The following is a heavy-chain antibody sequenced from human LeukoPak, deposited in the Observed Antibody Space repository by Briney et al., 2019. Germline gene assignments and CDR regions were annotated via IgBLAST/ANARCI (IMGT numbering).Heavy chain of an antibody. CDR2: IDRSGNT. CDR1: GYSISSGYY. V-gene: IGHV4-38-2*01. D-gene: IGHD3-10*01. J-gene: IGHJ6*03. CDR3: ARMDDYFGSGNYYNVINYYYMDV. Sequence: PSETLSLTCAVSGYSISSGYYWGWIRQSPGKGLERIGRIDRSGNTYYNPPLKSRVAISVDTSSNQFSLRLTSVTAADTAVYYCARMDDYFGSGNYYNVINYYYMDVWGKGTTVTVS.